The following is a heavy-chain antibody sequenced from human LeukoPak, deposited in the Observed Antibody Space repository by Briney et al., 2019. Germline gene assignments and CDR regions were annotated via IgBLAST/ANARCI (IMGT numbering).Heavy chain of an antibody. CDR1: GYTFTSYY. CDR2: INPNSGGT. J-gene: IGHJ4*02. Sequence: ASVKVSCKASGYTFTSYYMHWVRQAPGQGLEWMGWINPNSGGTNYAQKFQGRVTMTRDTSISTAYMELSRLRSDDTAVYYCARALTTVTTISMYWGQGTLVTVSS. V-gene: IGHV1-2*02. D-gene: IGHD4-17*01. CDR3: ARALTTVTTISMY.